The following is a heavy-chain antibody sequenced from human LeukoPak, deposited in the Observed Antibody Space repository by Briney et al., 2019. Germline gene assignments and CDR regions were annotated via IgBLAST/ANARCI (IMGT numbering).Heavy chain of an antibody. CDR3: ARCGMYWSSHMDV. J-gene: IGHJ6*03. CDR2: IFPSGGEI. Sequence: PGGSLRLSCAASGFTFSTFAMIWVRQPPGKGLEWVSSIFPSGGEIHYADSVRGRFTISRDNSKSTLSLQMNSLRAEDTAVYYCARCGMYWSSHMDVWGKGTTVTVSS. V-gene: IGHV3-23*01. D-gene: IGHD2-15*01. CDR1: GFTFSTFA.